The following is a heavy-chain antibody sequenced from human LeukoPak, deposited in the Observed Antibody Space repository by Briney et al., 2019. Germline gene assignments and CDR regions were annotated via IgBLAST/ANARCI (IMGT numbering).Heavy chain of an antibody. CDR1: GYGFTGYF. Sequence: ASVKVSCGASGYGFTGYFMHWVRQAPGQGLEWMGWINPDSGGTNYAQKFRGRVTLTRDTSIYTAYMELSRLRSDDTAVYYCVRDLFFAAAEREGDDYWGQGTLVTVSS. CDR2: INPDSGGT. D-gene: IGHD6-13*01. J-gene: IGHJ4*02. V-gene: IGHV1-2*02. CDR3: VRDLFFAAAEREGDDY.